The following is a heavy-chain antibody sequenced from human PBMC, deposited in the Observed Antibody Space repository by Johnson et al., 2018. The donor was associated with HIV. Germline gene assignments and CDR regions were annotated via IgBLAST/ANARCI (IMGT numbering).Heavy chain of an antibody. V-gene: IGHV3-30-3*01. CDR1: GFTFSSYA. Sequence: QMLLVESGGGVVQPGRSLRLSCAASGFTFSSYAMHWVRQAPGKGLEWVAVISYDGSNKYYADSVKGRFTISRDNSKNTLYLQMNSLRAEDTAVYYCAREHSRFIYDDAFEIWGQGTMVTVSS. D-gene: IGHD5/OR15-5a*01. J-gene: IGHJ3*02. CDR2: ISYDGSNK. CDR3: AREHSRFIYDDAFEI.